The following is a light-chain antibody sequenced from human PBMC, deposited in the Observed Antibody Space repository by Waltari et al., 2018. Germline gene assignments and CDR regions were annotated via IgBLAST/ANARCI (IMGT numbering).Light chain of an antibody. CDR2: EVT. V-gene: IGLV2-14*01. CDR1: SSDVGGYGF. J-gene: IGLJ1*01. CDR3: SSYISTTTPYV. Sequence: QSALTQPASVSGSPGQSITISCTGTSSDVGGYGFVSWYQQYPGKAPKPMIYEVTNRPSGVSNRFSGSKSGNTASLTISGLQAEDEADYYCSSYISTTTPYVFGSGTKVTVL.